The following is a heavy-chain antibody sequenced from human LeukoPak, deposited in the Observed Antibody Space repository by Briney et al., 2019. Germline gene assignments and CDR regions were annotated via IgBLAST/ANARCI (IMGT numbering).Heavy chain of an antibody. Sequence: SETLSLTCTVSGGSISSYYWSWIRQPPGKGLEWIGYIYYSGSTNYNPSLKSRVTISVDTSKNQFSLNLSSVTAVDTAVYYCARDRSGSYDFDYWGQGTLVTVSS. J-gene: IGHJ4*02. D-gene: IGHD1-26*01. CDR3: ARDRSGSYDFDY. V-gene: IGHV4-59*12. CDR1: GGSISSYY. CDR2: IYYSGST.